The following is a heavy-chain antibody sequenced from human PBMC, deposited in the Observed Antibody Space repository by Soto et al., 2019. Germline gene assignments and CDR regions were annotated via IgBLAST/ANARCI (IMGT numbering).Heavy chain of an antibody. CDR1: GGSISSGGYS. D-gene: IGHD4-17*01. J-gene: IGHJ1*01. Sequence: SETLSLTCAVSGGSISSGGYSWSWIRQPPGKGLEWIGYMYYSGSTYYNPSLKSRVTISVDTSKNQFSLKLSSVTAADTAVYYCARTFYGDYPFQHWGQGTLVTVSS. CDR3: ARTFYGDYPFQH. V-gene: IGHV4-30-2*03. CDR2: MYYSGST.